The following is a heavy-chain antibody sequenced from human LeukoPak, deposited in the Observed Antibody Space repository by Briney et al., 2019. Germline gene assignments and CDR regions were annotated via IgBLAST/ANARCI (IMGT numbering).Heavy chain of an antibody. J-gene: IGHJ6*02. CDR1: GFTFSSYG. V-gene: IGHV3-30*18. D-gene: IGHD6-13*01. CDR2: ISYDGSNK. CDR3: AKDQKYSSSWYDSYYYYGMDV. Sequence: GGSLRLSCAASGFTFSSYGMHWVRQAPGKGLEWVAVISYDGSNKYYADSVKGRFTISRDNSKNTLYLQMNSLRAEDTAVYYCAKDQKYSSSWYDSYYYYGMDVWGQGTTVTVSS.